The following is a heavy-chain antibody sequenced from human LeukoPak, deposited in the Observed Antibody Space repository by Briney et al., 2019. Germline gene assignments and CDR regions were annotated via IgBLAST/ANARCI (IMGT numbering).Heavy chain of an antibody. CDR1: GFTFSSYA. CDR3: AKARWGYYYYYMDV. J-gene: IGHJ6*03. V-gene: IGHV3-23*01. Sequence: GGSLRLSCAASGFTFSSYALSWVRQAPDKGLEWVSGISATGGNTYYADSVKGRFTISRDNSKNTLYLQVNSLRAEDTAICYCAKARWGYYYYYMDVWGKGTTVSVSS. CDR2: ISATGGNT. D-gene: IGHD3-16*01.